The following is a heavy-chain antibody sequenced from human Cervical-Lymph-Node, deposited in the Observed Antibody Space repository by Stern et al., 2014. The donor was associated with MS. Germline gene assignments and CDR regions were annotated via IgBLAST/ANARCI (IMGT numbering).Heavy chain of an antibody. CDR2: LLRPVGPA. CDR1: GD. Sequence: VQLVQSGADVKKPGSSVRVSCKASGDISWLRQAPGQGLEWRGGLLRPVGPAHYPQEFQDRPRITADKSTNPIYMELSSLRSDDTAVYYCAGGAGDNWFDPWGQGTLVSVSS. V-gene: IGHV1-69*14. CDR3: AGGAGDNWFDP. J-gene: IGHJ5*02. D-gene: IGHD3-10*01.